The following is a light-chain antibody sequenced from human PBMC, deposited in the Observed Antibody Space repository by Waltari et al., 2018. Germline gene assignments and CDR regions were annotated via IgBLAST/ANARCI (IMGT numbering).Light chain of an antibody. CDR1: QGLSSSY. CDR3: QQYGSSPPT. CDR2: GAS. Sequence: EIVLTQSPGTLSLSPGERATLSCRASQGLSSSYLAWYQQKPGQAPRLLIYGASSRATGIPDRFSGSGSGTDFTLTITSLEPEDFAGYSCQQYGSSPPTFGQGTKLEIK. V-gene: IGKV3-20*01. J-gene: IGKJ2*01.